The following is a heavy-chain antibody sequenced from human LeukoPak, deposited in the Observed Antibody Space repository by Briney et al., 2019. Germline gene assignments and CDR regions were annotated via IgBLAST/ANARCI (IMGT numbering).Heavy chain of an antibody. Sequence: GRSLRLSCAASGFTFSSYAMHWVRQAPGKGLEWVAVISYDGSNKYYADSVKGRFTISRDNSKNTLYLQMNSLRAEDTAVYYCARAGDGGQVDAFDIWGQGTMVTVSS. D-gene: IGHD4-23*01. V-gene: IGHV3-30-3*01. J-gene: IGHJ3*02. CDR2: ISYDGSNK. CDR3: ARAGDGGQVDAFDI. CDR1: GFTFSSYA.